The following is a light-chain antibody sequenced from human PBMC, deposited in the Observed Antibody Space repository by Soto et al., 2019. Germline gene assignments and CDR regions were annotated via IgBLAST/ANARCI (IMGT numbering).Light chain of an antibody. CDR3: QHYNEWPLT. V-gene: IGKV3-15*01. J-gene: IGKJ4*01. Sequence: EVVMTQSPATLSVSPGEGAILSCRASQSVRSNLTWYRQQPGQAPSLLIYDASTRATGVPARFSGSGSGTEFTLTINSLQSEDFAVYFCQHYNEWPLTFGGGTKVDI. CDR1: QSVRSN. CDR2: DAS.